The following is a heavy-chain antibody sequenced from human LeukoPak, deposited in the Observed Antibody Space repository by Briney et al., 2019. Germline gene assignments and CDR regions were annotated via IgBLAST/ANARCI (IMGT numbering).Heavy chain of an antibody. Sequence: GGSLRLSCAASGFTFSNAWMSWVRQAPGKGLEWVGRIKSKTDGGTTDYAAPVKGRFTISRDDSKNTLYLQMNSLKTEDTAVYYCTTDRTPGYSSSWYLRVYWGQGTLVTVSS. CDR1: GFTFSNAW. CDR3: TTDRTPGYSSSWYLRVY. D-gene: IGHD6-13*01. J-gene: IGHJ4*02. CDR2: IKSKTDGGTT. V-gene: IGHV3-15*01.